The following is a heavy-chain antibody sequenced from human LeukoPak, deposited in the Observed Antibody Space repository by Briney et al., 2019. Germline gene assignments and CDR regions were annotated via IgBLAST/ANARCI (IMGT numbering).Heavy chain of an antibody. V-gene: IGHV1-69*13. CDR3: ANDYGGNRAYYYYGMDV. D-gene: IGHD4-23*01. Sequence: GASVKVSCKASGGTFSSYAISWVRQAPGQGLEWMGGIIPIFGTANYAQKFQGRVTITADESTSTAYMELSSLRSEDTAVYYCANDYGGNRAYYYYGMDVWGQGTTVTVSS. J-gene: IGHJ6*02. CDR2: IIPIFGTA. CDR1: GGTFSSYA.